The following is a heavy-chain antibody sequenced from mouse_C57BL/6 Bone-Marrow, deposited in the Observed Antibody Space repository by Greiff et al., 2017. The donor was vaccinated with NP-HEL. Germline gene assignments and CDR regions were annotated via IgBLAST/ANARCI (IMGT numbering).Heavy chain of an antibody. CDR3: ARGGTGTWYFDY. V-gene: IGHV1-64*01. J-gene: IGHJ2*01. CDR2: IHPNSGST. D-gene: IGHD4-1*01. Sequence: QVQLQQSGAELVKPGASVKLSCKASGYTFTSYWMHWVKQRPGQGLEWIGMIHPNSGSTNYNEKFKSKATLTVDKSSSTAYMQLSSLTSEDSAVYYCARGGTGTWYFDYWGQGTTLTVSS. CDR1: GYTFTSYW.